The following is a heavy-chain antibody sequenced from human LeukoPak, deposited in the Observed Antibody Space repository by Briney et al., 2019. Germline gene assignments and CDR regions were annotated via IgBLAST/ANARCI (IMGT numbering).Heavy chain of an antibody. CDR1: EFTFSSEW. D-gene: IGHD5-18*01. CDR2: ISGSGGST. CDR3: AKDRDTAMVFDY. V-gene: IGHV3-23*01. Sequence: GGSLRLSCAASEFTFSSEWMSWVRQAPGKGLEWVSAISGSGGSTYYADSVKGRFTISRDNSKNTLYLQMNSLRAEDTAVYYCAKDRDTAMVFDYWGQGTLVTVSS. J-gene: IGHJ4*02.